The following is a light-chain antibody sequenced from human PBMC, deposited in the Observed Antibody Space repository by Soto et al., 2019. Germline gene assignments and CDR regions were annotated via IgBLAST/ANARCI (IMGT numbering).Light chain of an antibody. CDR3: QQYGSSPPSST. V-gene: IGKV3-20*01. CDR2: GAS. CDR1: QAVSSNY. Sequence: ALTQSPGTLSSSPGERATLSCRASQAVSSNYLAWYQQKPGQAPRLLISGASGRATDIPDRFSGRGSGTDFTLTISRLEPEDFAVYYCQQYGSSPPSSTFGQGTRLEIK. J-gene: IGKJ5*01.